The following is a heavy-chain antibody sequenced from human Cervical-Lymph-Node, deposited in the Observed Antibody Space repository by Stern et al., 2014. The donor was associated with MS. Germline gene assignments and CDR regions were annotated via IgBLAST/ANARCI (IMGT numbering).Heavy chain of an antibody. CDR1: GFTFSGYG. CDR3: ARGRNVGVNYYFDY. Sequence: QVQLVESGGGVVQPGKSLRLSWVASGFTFSGYGMHWVRQAPGKGLEGVAFIWSDGSNPSYADSVQGRFTIARDNLQNTLHLHMNNVTAADTARYYCARGRNVGVNYYFDYWGQGSLVTVSS. V-gene: IGHV3-33*01. D-gene: IGHD3-16*01. J-gene: IGHJ4*02. CDR2: IWSDGSNP.